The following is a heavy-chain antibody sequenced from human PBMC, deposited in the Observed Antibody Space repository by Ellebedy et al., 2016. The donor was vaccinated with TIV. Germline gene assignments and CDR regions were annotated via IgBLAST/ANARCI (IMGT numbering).Heavy chain of an antibody. V-gene: IGHV3-23*01. D-gene: IGHD2-2*01. J-gene: IGHJ4*02. CDR2: ISGRSGHS. Sequence: GESLKIFCAASGFTFSSYGMTWVRQAPGKGLEWVASISGRSGHSFYADSVEGRFTISRDNSEDTLFLQMDSLRADDTALYYCAKGTPRLDNWGQGTLVTVAS. CDR1: GFTFSSYG. CDR3: AKGTPRLDN.